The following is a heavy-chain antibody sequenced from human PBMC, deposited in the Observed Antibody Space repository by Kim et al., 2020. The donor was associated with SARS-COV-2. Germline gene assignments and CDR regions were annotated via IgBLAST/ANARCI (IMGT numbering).Heavy chain of an antibody. CDR1: GFTFSSYE. D-gene: IGHD3-3*01. CDR2: ISSSGSTI. Sequence: GGSLRLSCAASGFTFSSYEMNWVRQAPGKGLEWVSYISSSGSTIYYADSVKGRFTISRDNAKNSLYLQMNGLRAEDTAVYYCARERSEITIFGVVYYGMHVWDQGTTVTVSS. V-gene: IGHV3-48*03. CDR3: ARERSEITIFGVVYYGMHV. J-gene: IGHJ6*02.